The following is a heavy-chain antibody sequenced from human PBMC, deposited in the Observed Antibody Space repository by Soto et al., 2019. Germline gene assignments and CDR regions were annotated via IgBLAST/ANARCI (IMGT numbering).Heavy chain of an antibody. V-gene: IGHV3-7*03. Sequence: GALRLSCAASGFTFWNYWMTWVRQAPGKGLEWVANIKQDGSEKYYVDSVKGRFTISRDNAKNSLYLQMNSLRSEDTAVYYCAADTGYSGLDAFDIWGQGTMVTVSS. CDR1: GFTFWNYW. D-gene: IGHD5-12*01. CDR2: IKQDGSEK. CDR3: AADTGYSGLDAFDI. J-gene: IGHJ3*02.